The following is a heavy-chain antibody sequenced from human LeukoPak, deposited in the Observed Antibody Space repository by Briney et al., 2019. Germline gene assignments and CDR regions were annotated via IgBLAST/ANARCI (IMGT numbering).Heavy chain of an antibody. J-gene: IGHJ5*01. V-gene: IGHV3-23*01. CDR3: AKDSSGWFSNWFDP. Sequence: GGSLRLSCAASGFTFSSYAMSWVRQAPGKGLEWVSAISGSGGSTYYADSVKGRFTISRDNSKNTLYLQMNSLRAEDTAVHYCAKDSSGWFSNWFDPWGQGTLVTVSS. CDR2: ISGSGGST. D-gene: IGHD6-19*01. CDR1: GFTFSSYA.